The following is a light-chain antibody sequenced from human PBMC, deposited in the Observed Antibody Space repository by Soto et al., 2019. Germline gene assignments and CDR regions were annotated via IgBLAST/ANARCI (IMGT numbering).Light chain of an antibody. V-gene: IGKV1-5*03. CDR3: QQYKSYPVT. CDR2: KAS. J-gene: IGKJ4*01. Sequence: DIQLTQSPSTLSASVGNRVSITCRASQNINSLLAWYQQKPGKAPKPLIYKASILESGVPSRFSGSGSGTEFTLTISSLQPDDFATYYCQQYKSYPVTFGGGTKVEI. CDR1: QNINSL.